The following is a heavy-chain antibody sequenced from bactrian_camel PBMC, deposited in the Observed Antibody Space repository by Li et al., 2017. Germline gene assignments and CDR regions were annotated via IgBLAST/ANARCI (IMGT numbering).Heavy chain of an antibody. Sequence: HVQLVESGGGLGQPGGSLRLSCGASGSIYGDACVGWLRQAPGKERVGVAAIRRDDLTAYSDSVKGRFTISADRDQDTVYLHMNSLKPEDTGTYSCKTHRCARLWLGLRGEGTQVTVS. V-gene: IGHV3S53*01. CDR1: GSIYGDAC. D-gene: IGHD1*01. J-gene: IGHJ4*01. CDR2: IRRDDLT.